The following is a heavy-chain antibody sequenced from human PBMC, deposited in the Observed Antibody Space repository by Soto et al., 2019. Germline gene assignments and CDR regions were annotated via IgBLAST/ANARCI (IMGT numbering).Heavy chain of an antibody. Sequence: GESLKISCAASGFTFSNAWMSWVRQAPGKGLEWVGRIKSKTDGGTTDYAAPVKGRFTISRDDSKNTLYLQMNSLKTEDTAVYYCTTDRFGELYYYYYYYMDVWGKGTTVTVSS. CDR3: TTDRFGELYYYYYYYMDV. V-gene: IGHV3-15*01. CDR2: IKSKTDGGTT. D-gene: IGHD3-10*01. CDR1: GFTFSNAW. J-gene: IGHJ6*03.